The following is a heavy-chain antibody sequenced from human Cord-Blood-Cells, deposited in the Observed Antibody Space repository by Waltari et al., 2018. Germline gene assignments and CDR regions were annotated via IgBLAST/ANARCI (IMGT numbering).Heavy chain of an antibody. CDR3: AKVYCSSTSCYFDY. CDR2: ISGSGGST. D-gene: IGHD2-2*01. CDR1: GFTFSSFA. J-gene: IGHJ4*02. Sequence: EVQLLESGGGLVQPGGSLRLSCAASGFTFSSFAMSWVRHAPGKGLEWVSAISGSGGSTYYADSVKGRFTISRDNSKNTLYLQMNSLRAEDTAVYYCAKVYCSSTSCYFDYWGQGTLVTVSS. V-gene: IGHV3-23*01.